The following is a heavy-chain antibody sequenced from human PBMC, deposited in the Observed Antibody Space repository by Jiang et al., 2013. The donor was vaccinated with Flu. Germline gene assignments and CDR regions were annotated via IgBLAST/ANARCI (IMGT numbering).Heavy chain of an antibody. Sequence: QTLSLTCAISGDSVSSNSAAWNWIRQSPSRGPEWLGRTYYRSKWYNDYAVSVKSRITINPDTSKNQFSLQLNSVTPEDTAVYYCARELLSFNWNEAGGMDVWGQGTTVTVSS. J-gene: IGHJ6*02. CDR3: ARELLSFNWNEAGGMDV. CDR1: GDSVSSNSAA. CDR2: TYYRSKWYN. D-gene: IGHD1-1*01. V-gene: IGHV6-1*01.